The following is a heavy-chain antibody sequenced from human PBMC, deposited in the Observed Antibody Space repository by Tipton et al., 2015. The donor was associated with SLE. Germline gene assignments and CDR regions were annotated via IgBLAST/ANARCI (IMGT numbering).Heavy chain of an antibody. CDR2: INPNSGGT. J-gene: IGHJ4*02. CDR1: GYTFTGYY. CDR3: ARDRGKLGMDLYY. D-gene: IGHD7-27*01. Sequence: QLVQSGAEVKKPGASVKVSCKASGYTFTGYYMHWVRQAPGQGLEWMGRINPNSGGTNYAQKFQGRVTMTRDTSISTAYMELSRRRSDDTAVYYCARDRGKLGMDLYYWGQGTLVTVSS. V-gene: IGHV1-2*06.